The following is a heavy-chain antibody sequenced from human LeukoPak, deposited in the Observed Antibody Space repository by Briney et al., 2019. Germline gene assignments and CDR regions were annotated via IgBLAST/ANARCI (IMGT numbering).Heavy chain of an antibody. CDR1: GFTFSSYA. CDR2: ISGSGGST. J-gene: IGHJ4*02. V-gene: IGHV3-23*01. Sequence: PGGSLRLSCAASGFTFSSYAMSWVRQAPGKGLEWVSAISGSGGSTYYVDSVKGRFTISRDNSKNTLYLQMNSLRAEDTAVYYCAKSRVEQLTIFVYWGQGTLVTVSS. D-gene: IGHD6-13*01. CDR3: AKSRVEQLTIFVY.